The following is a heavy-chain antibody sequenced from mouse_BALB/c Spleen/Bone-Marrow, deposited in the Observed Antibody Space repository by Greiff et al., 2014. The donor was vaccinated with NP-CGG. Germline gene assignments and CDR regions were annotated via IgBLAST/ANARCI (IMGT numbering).Heavy chain of an antibody. Sequence: QVQLQQSGPELVKPGASVKMSCKASGYTFTSYYIHWVKQRPGQGLEWIGWIYPGDGSTKYNEKFKGKTTLTADKSSSTAYMLLSSLTPEDSAIYFCAIYYDYSWYFDVWGAGTTVTVSS. CDR3: AIYYDYSWYFDV. D-gene: IGHD2-4*01. V-gene: IGHV1S56*01. CDR2: IYPGDGST. J-gene: IGHJ1*01. CDR1: GYTFTSYY.